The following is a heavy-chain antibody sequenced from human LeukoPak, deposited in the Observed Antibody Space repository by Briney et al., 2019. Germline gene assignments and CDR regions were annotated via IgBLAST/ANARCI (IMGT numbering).Heavy chain of an antibody. CDR2: ISYDGSNQ. D-gene: IGHD3-10*01. J-gene: IGHJ6*02. Sequence: GGSLRLSYAASGFTFSSYGMHWVRQAPGKGLEWVAVISYDGSNQYYADSVKGRFTISRDNSKNTLYLQMNSLRAEDTAVYYCAKDVEYYDGSGSYLQPNYYYAMDVWGQGTTVTVSS. CDR3: AKDVEYYDGSGSYLQPNYYYAMDV. CDR1: GFTFSSYG. V-gene: IGHV3-30*18.